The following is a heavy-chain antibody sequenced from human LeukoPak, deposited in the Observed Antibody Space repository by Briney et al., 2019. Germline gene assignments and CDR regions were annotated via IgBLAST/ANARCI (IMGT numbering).Heavy chain of an antibody. D-gene: IGHD6-6*01. CDR2: IYPGDSNT. Sequence: GESLQISCQGSGYSFTNYWIGWVRQMPGKGLERMGIIYPGDSNTKYSPSFQGQVTISADKSISTAYLRWSSLKASDTAMYFCARHTKYSSSSRVFDYWGQGTLVTVSS. CDR3: ARHTKYSSSSRVFDY. V-gene: IGHV5-51*01. CDR1: GYSFTNYW. J-gene: IGHJ4*02.